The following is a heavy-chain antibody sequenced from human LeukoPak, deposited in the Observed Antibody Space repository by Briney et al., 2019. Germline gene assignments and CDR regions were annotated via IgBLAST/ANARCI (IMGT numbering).Heavy chain of an antibody. V-gene: IGHV3-48*02. Sequence: VQLVESGGGVVQPWRSLRLSCAASGFTFSSYSMNWVRQAPGKGLEWVSYISSSSSTIYYADSVKGRFAISRDNAKNSLYLQMNSLRDEDTAVYYCAREQYYYDSSGSPDYWGQGTLVTVSS. CDR1: GFTFSSYS. J-gene: IGHJ4*02. CDR3: AREQYYYDSSGSPDY. CDR2: ISSSSSTI. D-gene: IGHD3-22*01.